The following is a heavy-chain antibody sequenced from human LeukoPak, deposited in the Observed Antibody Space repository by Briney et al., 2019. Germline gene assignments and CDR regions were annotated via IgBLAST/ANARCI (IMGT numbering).Heavy chain of an antibody. CDR3: AREIGSGHDYYGMDV. V-gene: IGHV4-59*01. CDR1: GGSISSYY. CDR2: IYYSGST. D-gene: IGHD5-12*01. Sequence: SETLSLTCTVSGGSISSYYWSWIRQPPGKGLEWIGYIYYSGSTNYNPSLKSRVTISVDTSKNQFSLKLSSVTAADTAVYYCAREIGSGHDYYGMDVWGQGTTVTVSS. J-gene: IGHJ6*02.